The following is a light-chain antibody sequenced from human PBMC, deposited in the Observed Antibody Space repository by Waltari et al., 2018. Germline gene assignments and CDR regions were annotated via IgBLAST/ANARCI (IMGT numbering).Light chain of an antibody. CDR2: KIN. J-gene: IGLJ3*02. CDR1: SGSVSTTSY. V-gene: IGLV8-61*01. Sequence: QTVVTQEPSLSVSPGGTVTLTCALSSGSVSTTSYASWYQQTPGQAPATPVEKINRRSSGVRDRFSGSMLGNKAALTITGAQAEDESDYYCALYMGSGIWVFGGGTKLTVL. CDR3: ALYMGSGIWV.